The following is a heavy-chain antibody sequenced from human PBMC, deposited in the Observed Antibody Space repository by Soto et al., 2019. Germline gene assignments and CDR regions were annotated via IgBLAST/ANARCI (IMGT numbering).Heavy chain of an antibody. Sequence: QVQLVQSGAEVKKPGASVKVSCKASGYTFMNYHMHWVRQAPGRGLEWLGKINPIGGATTYAQKLQGRVTMTRDTSTSTVYMELSSLTSEDSAVYYCARAASALLWGPGTQVTVSS. J-gene: IGHJ4*02. CDR2: INPIGGAT. D-gene: IGHD2-2*01. V-gene: IGHV1-46*04. CDR1: GYTFMNYH. CDR3: ARAASALL.